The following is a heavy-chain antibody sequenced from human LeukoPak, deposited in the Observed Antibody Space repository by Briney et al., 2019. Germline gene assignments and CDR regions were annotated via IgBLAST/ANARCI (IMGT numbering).Heavy chain of an antibody. D-gene: IGHD3-9*01. CDR3: ATSAGYYLGDACDI. J-gene: IGHJ3*02. CDR2: IYPGDSDT. Sequence: GASLQLSCKGSGHSFTSYWIGWVREMPGKGLEWMGIIYPGDSDTRYSPSFQGQVTISADKSISTAYLQWSSLKASDTAMYYCATSAGYYLGDACDIWGQGTMVTVSS. V-gene: IGHV5-51*01. CDR1: GHSFTSYW.